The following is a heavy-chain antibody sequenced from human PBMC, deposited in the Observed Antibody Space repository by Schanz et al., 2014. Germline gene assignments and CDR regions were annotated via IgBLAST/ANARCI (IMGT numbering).Heavy chain of an antibody. Sequence: VQLVDSGGGLVKPGGSLRLSCTASGFTFSNYWMHWVRQAPGKGLVWVSRINGDGSRTAYADSVKGRFTISRDNSKNTLYLQMNSLRPEDTAVYYCAKYRGYYRVSGSYRELAYWGQGTLVTVSS. CDR1: GFTFSNYW. D-gene: IGHD3-10*01. J-gene: IGHJ4*02. CDR2: INGDGSRT. CDR3: AKYRGYYRVSGSYRELAY. V-gene: IGHV3-74*02.